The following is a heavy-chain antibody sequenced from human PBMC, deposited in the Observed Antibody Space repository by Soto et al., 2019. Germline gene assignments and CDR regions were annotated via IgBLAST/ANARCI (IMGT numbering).Heavy chain of an antibody. CDR3: ARGRPYYDTSAYYYDFDS. J-gene: IGHJ4*02. V-gene: IGHV1-18*01. Sequence: GPSVEVSCKASGYTFASCGSRWVRQATRQGLEWMGWISAYNGNTNYAQKLQGRVTMTTDTSTSTAYMELRSLRSDDTALYYCARGRPYYDTSAYYYDFDSWGQGTLVTVSS. CDR2: ISAYNGNT. D-gene: IGHD3-22*01. CDR1: GYTFASCG.